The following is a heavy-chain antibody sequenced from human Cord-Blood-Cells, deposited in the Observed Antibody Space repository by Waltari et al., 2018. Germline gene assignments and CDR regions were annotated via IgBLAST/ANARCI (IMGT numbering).Heavy chain of an antibody. J-gene: IGHJ4*02. V-gene: IGHV3-33*01. CDR1: GFTFSSYG. D-gene: IGHD3-3*01. Sequence: QVQLVESGGGVVQPGRSLRLSCAASGFTFSSYGMHWVRQAPGKGLEWVAVIWYAGSNKYYADAVKGRITSSRDNSKNTLYLQMNSLRAEDTAVYYCARGRLEWLYFDYWGQGTLVTVSS. CDR3: ARGRLEWLYFDY. CDR2: IWYAGSNK.